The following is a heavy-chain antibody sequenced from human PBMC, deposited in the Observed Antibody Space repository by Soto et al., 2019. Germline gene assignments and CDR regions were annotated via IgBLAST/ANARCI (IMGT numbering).Heavy chain of an antibody. D-gene: IGHD3-10*01. J-gene: IGHJ4*02. Sequence: ASVKVSCKASGYTFTSYDINWVRQATGQGLEWMGWMNPNSGNTGYAQKFQGRVTMTRNTSISTTYMELSSLRSEDTAVYYCARGAYYGSGSYHDYWGQGTLVTVSS. CDR2: MNPNSGNT. CDR3: ARGAYYGSGSYHDY. CDR1: GYTFTSYD. V-gene: IGHV1-8*01.